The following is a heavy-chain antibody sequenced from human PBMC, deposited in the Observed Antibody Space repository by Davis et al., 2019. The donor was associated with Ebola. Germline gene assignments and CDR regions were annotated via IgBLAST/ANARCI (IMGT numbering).Heavy chain of an antibody. CDR3: ARDSGYDYGGYYYYGMDV. J-gene: IGHJ6*02. V-gene: IGHV3-21*01. CDR2: ISSSSSYI. CDR1: GFIFSSYS. D-gene: IGHD5-12*01. Sequence: GESLKISCAASGFIFSSYSMNWVRQAPGKGLEWVSSISSSSSYIYYADSVKGRFTISRDNAKNSLYLQMNSLRAEDTAVYYCARDSGYDYGGYYYYGMDVWGQGTTVTVSS.